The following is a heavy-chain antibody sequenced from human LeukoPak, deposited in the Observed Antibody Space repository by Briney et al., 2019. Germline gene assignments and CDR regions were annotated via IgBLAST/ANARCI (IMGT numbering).Heavy chain of an antibody. D-gene: IGHD5-12*01. Sequence: ASVKVSCKVSGYTLTELSMHWVRQAPGKGLEWMGGFDPEDGETIYAQKFQGRVTMAEDTSTDTAYMELSSLRSEDTAVYYCATGRAKRGYSGYGVDYWGQGTLVTVSS. CDR3: ATGRAKRGYSGYGVDY. J-gene: IGHJ4*02. V-gene: IGHV1-24*01. CDR1: GYTLTELS. CDR2: FDPEDGET.